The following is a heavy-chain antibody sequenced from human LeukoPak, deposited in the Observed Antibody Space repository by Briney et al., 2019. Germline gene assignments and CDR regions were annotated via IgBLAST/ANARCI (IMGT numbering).Heavy chain of an antibody. V-gene: IGHV3-48*03. CDR1: GFTFSSYE. Sequence: GGSLRLSCAASGFTFSSYEMNWVRQAPGKGLEWISYISSSGDTMYYADSVKGRFTISRDNAKNSLYLQMNSLRVEDTAVYYCARYSSSWYSSFDYWGQGTLVTVSS. CDR3: ARYSSSWYSSFDY. D-gene: IGHD6-13*01. J-gene: IGHJ4*02. CDR2: ISSSGDTM.